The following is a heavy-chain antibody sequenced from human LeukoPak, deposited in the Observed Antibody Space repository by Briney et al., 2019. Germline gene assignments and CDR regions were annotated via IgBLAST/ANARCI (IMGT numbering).Heavy chain of an antibody. D-gene: IGHD1-26*01. CDR3: ARPTYSGSYSGAFDI. Sequence: SETLSLTCAVSGYSISSGYYWGWIRQPPGKGLEWIESIYHSGSTYYNPSLKTRVTISVDTSKNQFSLKLSSVTAADTAVYYCARPTYSGSYSGAFDIWGQGTMVTVSS. CDR2: IYHSGST. CDR1: GYSISSGYY. V-gene: IGHV4-38-2*01. J-gene: IGHJ3*02.